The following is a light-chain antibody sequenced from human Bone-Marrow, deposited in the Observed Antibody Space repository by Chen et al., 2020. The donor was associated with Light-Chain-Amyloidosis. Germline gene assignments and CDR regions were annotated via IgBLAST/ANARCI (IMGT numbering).Light chain of an antibody. CDR3: QQYNKFPIT. J-gene: IGKJ4*01. CDR1: QGISTY. CDR2: AAS. Sequence: DIQMTQSPSSLSASVGDRVTITCRASQGISTYLALIQHKPGQAPKSLIYAASSLPSGVPSKFSGSGSGTDFTLTINSLQPEDFATYYCQQYNKFPITFGGGTKVEIK. V-gene: IGKV1-16*02.